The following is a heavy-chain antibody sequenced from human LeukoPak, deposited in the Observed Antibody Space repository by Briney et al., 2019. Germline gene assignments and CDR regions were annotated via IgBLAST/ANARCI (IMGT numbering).Heavy chain of an antibody. V-gene: IGHV3-48*02. CDR1: GFPFSSYG. J-gene: IGHJ4*02. CDR2: ISSSGSI. CDR3: ARRFDS. Sequence: GALGLSLLGSGFPFSSYGIDRVRQGPGKGLEWVSYISSSGSIYYADSVKGRFTISRDNAKNSLYLQMNSLRDEDTAVYYCARRFDSWGQGTLVTVSS.